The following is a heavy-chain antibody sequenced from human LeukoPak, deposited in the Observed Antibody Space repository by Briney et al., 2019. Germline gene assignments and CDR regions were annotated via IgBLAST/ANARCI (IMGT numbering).Heavy chain of an antibody. Sequence: PSGTLSLTCAVSGGSISSYYWSWIRQPAGKGLEWIGRIYTSGSTNYNPSLKSRVTMSVDTSKNQFSLKLSSVTAADTAVYYCARDYVRDLYQLLSDYMDVWGKGTTVTVSS. CDR3: ARDYVRDLYQLLSDYMDV. CDR1: GGSISSYY. V-gene: IGHV4-4*07. D-gene: IGHD2-2*01. CDR2: IYTSGST. J-gene: IGHJ6*03.